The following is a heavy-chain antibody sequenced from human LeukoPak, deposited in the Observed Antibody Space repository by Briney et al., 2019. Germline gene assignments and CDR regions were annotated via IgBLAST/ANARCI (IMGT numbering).Heavy chain of an antibody. V-gene: IGHV3-23*01. CDR1: GFTFSSYA. Sequence: PGGSLRLSRAASGFTFSSYAMSWVRQAPGKGLEWVSAISGSGGSTYYADSVKGRFTISRDNSKNTLYLQMNSLRAEDTAVYYCAKGGKLPRDPSDYWGQGTLVTVSS. D-gene: IGHD6-13*01. J-gene: IGHJ4*02. CDR3: AKGGKLPRDPSDY. CDR2: ISGSGGST.